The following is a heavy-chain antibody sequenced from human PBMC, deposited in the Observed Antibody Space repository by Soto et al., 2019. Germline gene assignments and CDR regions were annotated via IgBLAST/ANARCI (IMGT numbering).Heavy chain of an antibody. CDR1: GYTFSNYG. CDR3: TREWYYDSSGYYHPNDY. Sequence: ASVKVSCKASGYTFSNYGISWARQAPGQGLEWMGWISYNGNTVYAHNLQGRVTMTTDTSTNTAYLQMNSLKTEDTAVYYCTREWYYDSSGYYHPNDYWGQGTLVTVSS. J-gene: IGHJ4*02. CDR2: ISYNGNT. D-gene: IGHD3-22*01. V-gene: IGHV1-18*01.